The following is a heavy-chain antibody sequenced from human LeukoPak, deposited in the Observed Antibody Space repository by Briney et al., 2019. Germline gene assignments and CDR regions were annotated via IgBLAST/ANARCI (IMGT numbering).Heavy chain of an antibody. Sequence: KPGGSLRLSCAASGFSFSNPWIGWARQMPGKGLEWMAIINPGDSDTRYSPSFQGQVTISADKSISTVYLQWGSLKASDTAMYYCARQPGAGWFDPWGQGTLVTVSS. CDR2: INPGDSDT. CDR3: ARQPGAGWFDP. CDR1: GFSFSNPW. V-gene: IGHV5-51*01. D-gene: IGHD3-10*01. J-gene: IGHJ5*02.